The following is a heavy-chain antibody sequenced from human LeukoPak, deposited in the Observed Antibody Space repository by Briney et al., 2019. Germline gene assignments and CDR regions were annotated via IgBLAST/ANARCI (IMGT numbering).Heavy chain of an antibody. J-gene: IGHJ5*02. V-gene: IGHV3-11*04. CDR2: ISSSGSTI. CDR3: ARDWRFGRFDP. CDR1: GFTFSDYY. Sequence: GGSLSLSCAASGFTFSDYYMSWIRQAPGKGLEWVSYISSSGSTIYYADSVKGRFTISRDNAKNSLYLQMNSLRAEDTAVYYCARDWRFGRFDPWGQGTLATVSS. D-gene: IGHD3-10*01.